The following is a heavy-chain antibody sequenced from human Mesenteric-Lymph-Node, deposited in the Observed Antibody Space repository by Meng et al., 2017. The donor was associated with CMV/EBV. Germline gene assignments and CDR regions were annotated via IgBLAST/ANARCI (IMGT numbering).Heavy chain of an antibody. CDR2: IYYSGST. CDR1: GGSISSGDYY. D-gene: IGHD3-3*02. J-gene: IGHJ5*02. Sequence: CTVSGGSISSGDYYWSWIRQHPGKGLEWIGYIYYSGSTYYNPSLKSRVTISVDTSKNQFSLKLSSVTAADTAVYYCARDRVLGSGFDPWGQGTLVTVSS. CDR3: ARDRVLGSGFDP. V-gene: IGHV4-31*03.